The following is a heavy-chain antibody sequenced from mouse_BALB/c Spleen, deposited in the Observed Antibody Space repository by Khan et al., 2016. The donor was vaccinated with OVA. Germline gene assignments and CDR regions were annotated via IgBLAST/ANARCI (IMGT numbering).Heavy chain of an antibody. J-gene: IGHJ4*01. V-gene: IGHV14-3*02. Sequence: EVQLQQSGAEFVKPGASVKLSCTASGFNIKDTFMHWVKQRPEQGLEWIGRIDPANGNTKYDPKFQGKATITADTSSTTAYLQLSSLTSEDAAVYYCARYYGSSGMDYWGQGTSVTVSS. CDR3: ARYYGSSGMDY. CDR2: IDPANGNT. D-gene: IGHD1-1*01. CDR1: GFNIKDTF.